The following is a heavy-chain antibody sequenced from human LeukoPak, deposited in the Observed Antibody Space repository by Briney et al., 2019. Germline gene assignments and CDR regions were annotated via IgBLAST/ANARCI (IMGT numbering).Heavy chain of an antibody. J-gene: IGHJ4*02. D-gene: IGHD4-17*01. CDR2: INPNSGGT. CDR1: GYTFTGYY. Sequence: ASVKVSCKASGYTFTGYYKHWVRQAPGQGLEWMGWINPNSGGTNYAQKFQGRVTMTRDTSISTAYMELSRLRSDDTAVYYRARDLGYGDYVFDYWGQGTLVTVSS. V-gene: IGHV1-2*02. CDR3: ARDLGYGDYVFDY.